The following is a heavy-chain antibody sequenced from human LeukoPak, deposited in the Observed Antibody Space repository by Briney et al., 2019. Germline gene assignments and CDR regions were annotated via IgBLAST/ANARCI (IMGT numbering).Heavy chain of an antibody. D-gene: IGHD6-13*01. CDR1: GGSISSYY. CDR2: IYYSGST. CDR3: ARGDWQYSNNWSNWFDP. V-gene: IGHV4-59*08. J-gene: IGHJ5*02. Sequence: SETLSLTCTVSGGSISSYYWSWIRQPPGKGLEWIGYIYYSGSTNYNPSLKSRVTISVDTSKNQFSLKLSSVTAADTAVYYCARGDWQYSNNWSNWFDPWGQGTLVTVSS.